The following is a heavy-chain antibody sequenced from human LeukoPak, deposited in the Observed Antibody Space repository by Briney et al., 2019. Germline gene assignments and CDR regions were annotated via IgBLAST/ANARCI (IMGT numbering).Heavy chain of an antibody. V-gene: IGHV4-31*11. J-gene: IGHJ5*02. Sequence: SETLSLTCAVSGGSFSGYYWSWIRQHPGKGLEWIGYIYYSGSTYYNPSLKSRVTISVDTSKNQFSLKLSSVTAADTAVYYCARMGHYYDSSGYSWGQGTLVTVSS. D-gene: IGHD3-22*01. CDR3: ARMGHYYDSSGYS. CDR2: IYYSGST. CDR1: GGSFSGYY.